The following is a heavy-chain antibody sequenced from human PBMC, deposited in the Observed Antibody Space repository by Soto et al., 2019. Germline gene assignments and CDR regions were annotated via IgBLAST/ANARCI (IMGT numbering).Heavy chain of an antibody. CDR2: INPSGDIT. V-gene: IGHV3-23*01. J-gene: IGHJ4*02. Sequence: EEQLLESGGGLVQPGGSLRLSCAASGLTFSRYAMSWVRQAPGKGLEWVSIINPSGDITYYGDSVKGRFTISRDNSKNTLSLQMNSLRAEDTAVYYCAKSLRPSSLTYYYFDYRGQGTLVTVCS. CDR1: GLTFSRYA. CDR3: AKSLRPSSLTYYYFDY. D-gene: IGHD3-9*01.